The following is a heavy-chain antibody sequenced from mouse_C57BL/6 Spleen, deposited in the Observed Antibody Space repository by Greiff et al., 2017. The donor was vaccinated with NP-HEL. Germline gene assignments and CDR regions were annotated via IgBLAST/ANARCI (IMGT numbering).Heavy chain of an antibody. CDR1: GYTFTSYW. CDR2: IDPSDSYT. Sequence: VQLQQPGAELVMPGASVKLSCKASGYTFTSYWMHWVKQRPGQGLEWIGEIDPSDSYTNYNQKFKGKSTLTVDKSSSTAYMQLSSLTSEDSAVYYCARGDRNWFAYWGQGTLVTVSA. V-gene: IGHV1-69*01. D-gene: IGHD2-13*01. J-gene: IGHJ3*01. CDR3: ARGDRNWFAY.